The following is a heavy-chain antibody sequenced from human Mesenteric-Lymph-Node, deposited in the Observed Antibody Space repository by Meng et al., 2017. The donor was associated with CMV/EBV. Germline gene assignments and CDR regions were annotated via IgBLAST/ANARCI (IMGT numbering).Heavy chain of an antibody. J-gene: IGHJ4*02. CDR2: IIPIFGTA. D-gene: IGHD6-6*01. V-gene: IGHV1-69*05. CDR3: ARDGEYSSST. CDR1: GGTFSCYA. Sequence: VSCKASGGTFSCYAISRVRQAPGQGLEWMGGIIPIFGTANYAQKFQGRVTITTDESTATAYMELSSLRCEDTAVYYCARDGEYSSSTWGQGTLVTVSS.